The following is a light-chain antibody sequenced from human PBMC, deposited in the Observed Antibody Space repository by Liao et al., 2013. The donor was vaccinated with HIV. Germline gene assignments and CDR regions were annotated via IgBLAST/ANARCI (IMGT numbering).Light chain of an antibody. CDR2: YDD. V-gene: IGLV3-21*01. CDR1: NIRTKS. J-gene: IGLJ3*02. Sequence: SYVLTQPPSVSVAPGKTARITCGGNNIRTKSVHWYQQMPGQAPALVIYYDDDRPSGISERFSGSHSGNTATLTISRVEAGDEADYYCQVWDSSGDHPVFGGGTKLTVL. CDR3: QVWDSSGDHPV.